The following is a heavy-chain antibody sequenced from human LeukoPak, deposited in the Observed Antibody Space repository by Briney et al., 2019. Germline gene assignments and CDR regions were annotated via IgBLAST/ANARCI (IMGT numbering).Heavy chain of an antibody. CDR3: ARRDVAVTFDL. J-gene: IGHJ2*01. D-gene: IGHD6-19*01. V-gene: IGHV4-61*05. CDR1: GGSISSSSYY. Sequence: SETLSLTCTVSGGSISSSSYYWNWIRQPPGKGLEWIGYIYYSGNTNYNPSLKSRVTISVDTSENQFSLKLSSVTAADTAVYYCARRDVAVTFDLWGRGTLVTVSS. CDR2: IYYSGNT.